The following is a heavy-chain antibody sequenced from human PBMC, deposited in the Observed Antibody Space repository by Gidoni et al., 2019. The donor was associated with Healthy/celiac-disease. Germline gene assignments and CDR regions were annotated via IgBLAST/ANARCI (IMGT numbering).Heavy chain of an antibody. V-gene: IGHV1-69*06. CDR2: IIPIFGTA. CDR3: ARVRGFWSGPYYFDY. J-gene: IGHJ4*02. CDR1: GGTFSSYA. Sequence: QVQLVQSGAEVKKPGSSVKFSCKASGGTFSSYAILGVRQAPGQGLEWMGGIIPIFGTANYAQKFQGRVRITADKSTSTAYMELSSLRSEDTAVYYCARVRGFWSGPYYFDYWGQGTLVTVSS. D-gene: IGHD3-3*01.